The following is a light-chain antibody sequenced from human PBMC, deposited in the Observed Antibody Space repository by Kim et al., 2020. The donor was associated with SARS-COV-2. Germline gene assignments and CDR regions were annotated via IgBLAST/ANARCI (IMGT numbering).Light chain of an antibody. CDR2: ESS. Sequence: QSVLTQSPSVSGAPGQRITISCTGSSFNIGAGYDVHWYQQLPGRAPKLLIFESSNRPSGVPDRFSGFKSATSAALAITGLQVEDEGDYYCQSYDNSLSDVVFGGGTKLTVL. J-gene: IGLJ2*01. V-gene: IGLV1-40*01. CDR1: SFNIGAGYD. CDR3: QSYDNSLSDVV.